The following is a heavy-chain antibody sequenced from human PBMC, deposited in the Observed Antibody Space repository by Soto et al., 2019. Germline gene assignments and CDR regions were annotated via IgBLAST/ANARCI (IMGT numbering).Heavy chain of an antibody. D-gene: IGHD3-16*01. V-gene: IGHV3-23*01. Sequence: EVQLLESGGGLVQPGGSLRLSCAASGFTFNTFEMSWVRQAPGRGLEWVSFISDDSSRTYYADAVKGRFTISRDNSKYTLYLQMNSLTAEDTALYACVKGGWLDFWGQGTLVTVSS. CDR1: GFTFNTFE. J-gene: IGHJ5*01. CDR3: VKGGWLDF. CDR2: ISDDSSRT.